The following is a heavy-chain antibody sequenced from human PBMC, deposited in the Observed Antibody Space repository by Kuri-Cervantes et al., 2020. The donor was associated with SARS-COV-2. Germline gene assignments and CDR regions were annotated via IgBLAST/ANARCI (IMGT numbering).Heavy chain of an antibody. V-gene: IGHV4-34*01. CDR2: INHSGST. D-gene: IGHD2-2*01. CDR1: GGSFSGYY. Sequence: SETLSLTCAVYGGSFSGYYWSWSRQPPGKGLGWIGEINHSGSTNYNPSLKSRVTISVDTSKSQFSLKLSSVTAADTALYYCSGSSKYYYCMDVWGEGTTVTVSS. CDR3: SGSSKYYYCMDV. J-gene: IGHJ6*03.